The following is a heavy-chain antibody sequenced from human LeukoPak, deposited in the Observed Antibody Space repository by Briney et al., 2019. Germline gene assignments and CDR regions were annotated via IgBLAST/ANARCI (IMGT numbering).Heavy chain of an antibody. CDR1: VYTFTGYY. CDR2: INPNSGGT. CDR3: ARARSAANDAFDI. D-gene: IGHD6-13*01. V-gene: IGHV1-2*02. Sequence: ASVKVSCKASVYTFTGYYMHWVRQAPGQGLEWMGWINPNSGGTNYAQKFQGRVTMTRDTSISTAYMELSRLRSDDTAVYYCARARSAANDAFDIWGQGTMVTVSS. J-gene: IGHJ3*02.